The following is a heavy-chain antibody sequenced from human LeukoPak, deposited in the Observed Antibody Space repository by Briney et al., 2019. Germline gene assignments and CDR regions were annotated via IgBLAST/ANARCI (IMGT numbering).Heavy chain of an antibody. D-gene: IGHD6-13*01. J-gene: IGHJ2*01. V-gene: IGHV1-18*01. Sequence: ASVKVSCKASGYTFTSYGISWVRQAPGQGLEWMGWISTYNGNTNYAQKLQDRVTMTTDTSTSTAYMELRSLRSDDTAVYYCATKIAAAGDWYFDLWGRGTLVTVSS. CDR2: ISTYNGNT. CDR1: GYTFTSYG. CDR3: ATKIAAAGDWYFDL.